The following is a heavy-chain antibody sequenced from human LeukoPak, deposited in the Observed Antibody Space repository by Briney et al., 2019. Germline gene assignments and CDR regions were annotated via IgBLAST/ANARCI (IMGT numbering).Heavy chain of an antibody. CDR1: GYTFTNNY. CDR3: ARDQEGFDY. CDR2: IYPRDGST. V-gene: IGHV1-46*01. Sequence: ASVKASCKASGYTFTNNYLHWVPQAPGQGLEWMGMIYPRDGSTSYAQNFQGRVTVTRDTSTATVHMELRGLRSEDTAVYYCARDQEGFDYWGQGTVVTVSS. J-gene: IGHJ4*02.